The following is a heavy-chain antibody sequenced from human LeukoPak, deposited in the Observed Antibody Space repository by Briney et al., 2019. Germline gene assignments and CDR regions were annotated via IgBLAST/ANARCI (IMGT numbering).Heavy chain of an antibody. Sequence: ASVKVSCKASGYTFTSYAMNWVRQAPGQGLEWMGWINTNTGNPTYAQGFTGRFVFSLDTSVSTAYLQISSLKAEDTAVYYCARDRGRIAAVGYYYYYYMDVWGKGTTVTVSS. D-gene: IGHD6-13*01. CDR3: ARDRGRIAAVGYYYYYYMDV. CDR2: INTNTGNP. J-gene: IGHJ6*03. V-gene: IGHV7-4-1*02. CDR1: GYTFTSYA.